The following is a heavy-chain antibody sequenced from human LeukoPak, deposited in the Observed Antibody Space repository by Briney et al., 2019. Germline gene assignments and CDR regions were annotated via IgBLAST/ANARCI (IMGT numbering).Heavy chain of an antibody. CDR3: ARDTREGLDV. Sequence: GGSLRLSCAASGFTFSSSAMNWVRQTPGRGLEWLSYIGLITTTTSYADSVEGRFTISRDNAKNSLFLQMNSLKVDDTAVYFCARDTREGLDVWGLGTTVTVSS. CDR2: IGLITTTT. J-gene: IGHJ6*02. V-gene: IGHV3-48*01. CDR1: GFTFSSSA.